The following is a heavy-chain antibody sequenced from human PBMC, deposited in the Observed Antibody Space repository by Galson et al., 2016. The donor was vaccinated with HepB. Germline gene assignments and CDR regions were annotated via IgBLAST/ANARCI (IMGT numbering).Heavy chain of an antibody. V-gene: IGHV1-18*01. CDR1: GYTFTSYG. CDR3: ASHRPYRSSSFKYYYYGMDV. CDR2: ISAHNGDT. J-gene: IGHJ6*02. Sequence: SVKVSCKASGYTFTSYGISWVRQAPGQGLEWIGWISAHNGDTDYAQKLQGRVTMTTDTSTRTAHMELRSLRSDDTAVYYCASHRPYRSSSFKYYYYGMDVWGQGTTVTVSS. D-gene: IGHD6-13*01.